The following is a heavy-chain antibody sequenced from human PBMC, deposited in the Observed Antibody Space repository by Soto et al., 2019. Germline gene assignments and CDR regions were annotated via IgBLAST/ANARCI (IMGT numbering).Heavy chain of an antibody. CDR2: IYSGGST. CDR3: AREGYSGYDYDY. D-gene: IGHD5-12*01. V-gene: IGHV3-53*01. J-gene: IGHJ4*02. Sequence: GGSLKLSCAASGFTVSSNYMSWVRQAPGKGLEWVSVIYSGGSTYYADSVKGRFTISRDNSKNTLYLQMNSLRAEDTAVYYCAREGYSGYDYDYWGQGTLVTVSS. CDR1: GFTVSSNY.